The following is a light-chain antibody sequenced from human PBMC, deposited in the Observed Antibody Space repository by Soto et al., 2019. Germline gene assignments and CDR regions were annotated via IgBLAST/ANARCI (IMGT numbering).Light chain of an antibody. J-gene: IGLJ3*02. V-gene: IGLV3-21*04. CDR2: YDS. CDR1: NIGSKS. Sequence: SYELTQPPSVSVAPGKTARITCGGNNIGSKSVHWYQQKPGQAPVLVIYYDSDRPSGLPERFSGSNSGNTATLTISRVEAGDEADYYCQVWDSSSDPRVFGGGTQLTVL. CDR3: QVWDSSSDPRV.